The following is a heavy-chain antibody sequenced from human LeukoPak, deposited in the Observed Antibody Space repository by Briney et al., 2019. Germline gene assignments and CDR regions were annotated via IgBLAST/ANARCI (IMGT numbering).Heavy chain of an antibody. J-gene: IGHJ4*02. CDR3: ARGRTVAGTRANALHY. D-gene: IGHD6-19*01. CDR2: MNPNSGNT. Sequence: GASVKVSCKASGYTFTSYDINWVRQATGQGLEWMGWMNPNSGNTGYAQKFQGRVTMTRNTSISTAYVELSSLRSEDTAVYYCARGRTVAGTRANALHYWGQGTLVTVSS. CDR1: GYTFTSYD. V-gene: IGHV1-8*01.